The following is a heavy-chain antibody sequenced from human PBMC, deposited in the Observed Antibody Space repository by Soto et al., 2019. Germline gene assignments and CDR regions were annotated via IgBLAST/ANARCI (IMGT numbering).Heavy chain of an antibody. V-gene: IGHV1-69*13. CDR1: GGTFSSYA. CDR2: IIPIFGTA. CDR3: ARGVGITMVRGALGY. J-gene: IGHJ4*02. Sequence: SVKVSCKASGGTFSSYAISWVLQAPGQGLEWMGGIIPIFGTANYAQKFQGRVTITADESTSTAYMELSSLRSEDTAVYYCARGVGITMVRGALGYWGQGTLVTVSS. D-gene: IGHD3-10*01.